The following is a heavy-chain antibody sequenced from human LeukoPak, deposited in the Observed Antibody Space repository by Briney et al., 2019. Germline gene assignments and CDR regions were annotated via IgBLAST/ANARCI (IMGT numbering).Heavy chain of an antibody. J-gene: IGHJ6*03. CDR1: GFSFSSYW. CDR2: IKQDESER. CDR3: ARLSAYYYGSYFYYYMDV. V-gene: IGHV3-7*01. D-gene: IGHD3-10*01. Sequence: GGSLRLSCEASGFSFSSYWMTWVRQPPGKGPEWVANIKQDESERYSADSVKGRFTISRDNAKKSVYLHMSSLRAEDTALYYCARLSAYYYGSYFYYYMDVWGKGTTVTVSS.